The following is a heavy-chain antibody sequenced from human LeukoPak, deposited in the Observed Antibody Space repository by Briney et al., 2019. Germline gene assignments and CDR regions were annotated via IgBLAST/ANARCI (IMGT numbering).Heavy chain of an antibody. CDR1: GGSVSSGGYC. CDR3: ARFDYTYGMDV. Sequence: PSETLSLTCTVSGGSVSSGGYCWSWIRQPPGKGLEWIGYIYHSGSTYYNPSLRSRVTISVDRSKNQFSLKLSSVTAADTAVYYCARFDYTYGMDVWGQGTTVTVSS. V-gene: IGHV4-30-2*01. CDR2: IYHSGST. D-gene: IGHD4-11*01. J-gene: IGHJ6*02.